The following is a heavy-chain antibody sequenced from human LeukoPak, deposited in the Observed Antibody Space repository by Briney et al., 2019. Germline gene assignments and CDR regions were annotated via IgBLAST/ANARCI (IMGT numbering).Heavy chain of an antibody. Sequence: GRSLRLSCAASRFTFSSYAMHWVRQAPGKGLEWVAVISYDGSNKYYADSVKGRFTISRDNSKNTLYLQMNSLRAEDTAVYYCARDGHSSSWYGYFQHWGQGTLVTFSS. CDR1: RFTFSSYA. CDR3: ARDGHSSSWYGYFQH. D-gene: IGHD6-13*01. CDR2: ISYDGSNK. V-gene: IGHV3-30*01. J-gene: IGHJ1*01.